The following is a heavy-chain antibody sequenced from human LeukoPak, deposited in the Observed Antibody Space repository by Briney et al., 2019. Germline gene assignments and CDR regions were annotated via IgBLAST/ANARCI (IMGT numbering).Heavy chain of an antibody. D-gene: IGHD3-22*01. Sequence: GGSLRLSCAASGFTFSSYCMNWVRQAPGKGLEWVSYISNSSSTIYYADSVKGRFTTSRDNAKNSLYLQMNSLRDEDTAVYYCAREGHYDSSVYGDYWGQGTLVTVSS. J-gene: IGHJ4*02. V-gene: IGHV3-48*02. CDR2: ISNSSSTI. CDR3: AREGHYDSSVYGDY. CDR1: GFTFSSYC.